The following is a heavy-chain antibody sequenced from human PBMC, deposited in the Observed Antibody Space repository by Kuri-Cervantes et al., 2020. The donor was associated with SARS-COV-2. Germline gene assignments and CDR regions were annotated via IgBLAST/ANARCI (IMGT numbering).Heavy chain of an antibody. CDR1: GYTFTSYY. Sequence: ASVKVSCKASGYTFTSYYMHWVRQAPGQGLEWMGIINPSGGSTSYAQKFQGRVTMTRDTSISTAYMELSRLTSDDTAVYYCATPGYCTSISCRYYFAFWGQGTLVTVSS. CDR3: ATPGYCTSISCRYYFAF. CDR2: INPSGGST. J-gene: IGHJ4*02. D-gene: IGHD2-2*01. V-gene: IGHV1-46*01.